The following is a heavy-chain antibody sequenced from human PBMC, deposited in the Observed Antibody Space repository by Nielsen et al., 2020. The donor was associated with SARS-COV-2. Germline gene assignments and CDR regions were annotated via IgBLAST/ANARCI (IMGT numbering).Heavy chain of an antibody. Sequence: GESLKISCAASGFTFSSYGMHWVRQAPGKGLEWVAVIWYDGSNKYYADSVKGRFTISRDNSKNTLYLQMNGLRAEDTAVYYCAREGQYGSGSGGMDVWGQGTTVTVSS. V-gene: IGHV3-33*01. J-gene: IGHJ6*02. CDR2: IWYDGSNK. D-gene: IGHD3-10*01. CDR1: GFTFSSYG. CDR3: AREGQYGSGSGGMDV.